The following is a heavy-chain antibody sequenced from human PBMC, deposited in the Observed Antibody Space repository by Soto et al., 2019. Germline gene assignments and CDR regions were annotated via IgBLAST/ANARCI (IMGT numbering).Heavy chain of an antibody. CDR2: ISYSGDRQ. J-gene: IGHJ5*01. CDR3: ARTPAAMITDRYNWFDS. D-gene: IGHD3-16*01. CDR1: GFTFADYA. Sequence: GGSLRLSCVASGFTFADYAMHWVRRIPGKGLEWVAVISYSGDRQYYAESVKGRFTISRDNSKKTLYLQMFSLTSEDSAVLYCARTPAAMITDRYNWFDSWGPGTQVTVSS. V-gene: IGHV3-30*01.